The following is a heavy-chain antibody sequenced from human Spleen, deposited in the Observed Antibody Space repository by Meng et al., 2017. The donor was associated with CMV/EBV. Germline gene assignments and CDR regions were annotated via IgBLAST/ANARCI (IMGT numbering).Heavy chain of an antibody. CDR1: GFTFSIYA. CDR2: ISSSSYI. Sequence: SCAASGFTFSIYAMSWVRQPPGKGLEWVSSISSSSYINYADSVKGRCTISRDNAKNSLYLQMNSLRAEDTAVYYCAREREGGYSGYDSAYWGQGTLVTVSS. CDR3: AREREGGYSGYDSAY. D-gene: IGHD5-12*01. J-gene: IGHJ4*02. V-gene: IGHV3-21*01.